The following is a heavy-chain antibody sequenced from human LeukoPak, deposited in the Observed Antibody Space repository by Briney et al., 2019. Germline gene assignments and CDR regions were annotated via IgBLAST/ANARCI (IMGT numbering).Heavy chain of an antibody. V-gene: IGHV4-34*01. CDR2: INHSGST. CDR3: ARLLRAGYCSGGSCQRPRYFDY. CDR1: GGSFSGYY. J-gene: IGHJ4*02. Sequence: PSETLSLTCAVYGGSFSGYYWSWIRQPPGKGLEWIGEINHSGSTNYNPSLKSRVTISVDTSKNQFSLKLSSVTAADTAVYYCARLLRAGYCSGGSCQRPRYFDYWGQGTLVTVFS. D-gene: IGHD2-15*01.